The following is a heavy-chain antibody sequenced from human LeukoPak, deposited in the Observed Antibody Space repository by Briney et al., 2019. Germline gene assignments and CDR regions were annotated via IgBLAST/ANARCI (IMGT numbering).Heavy chain of an antibody. V-gene: IGHV3-30*18. D-gene: IGHD3-22*01. Sequence: GGSLRLSCAAPGFTFSSFGMHWVRQAPGKGLEWVAVISYDGINKYYADSVKGRFTISRDNSKNTLYLQMNSLRAEDTAVYYCAKGGYYYDSSGYYVLTFFDYWGQGILVTVSS. CDR2: ISYDGINK. J-gene: IGHJ4*02. CDR3: AKGGYYYDSSGYYVLTFFDY. CDR1: GFTFSSFG.